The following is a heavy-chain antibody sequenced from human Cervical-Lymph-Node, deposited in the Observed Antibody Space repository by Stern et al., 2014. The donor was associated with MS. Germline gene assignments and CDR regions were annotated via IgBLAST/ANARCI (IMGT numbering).Heavy chain of an antibody. D-gene: IGHD3-10*01. CDR2: IYPGDSDT. CDR3: ARHVRGGNVDY. Sequence: EMQLVESGAEVKKPGESLKISCKGSGNSFTGYWIGWVRQMPGKGLEWMGIIYPGDSDTRYSPSFQGQVSMSADKSINTAYLQWSSLKASDSAMYYCARHVRGGNVDYWGQGTRVTVSS. V-gene: IGHV5-51*01. J-gene: IGHJ4*02. CDR1: GNSFTGYW.